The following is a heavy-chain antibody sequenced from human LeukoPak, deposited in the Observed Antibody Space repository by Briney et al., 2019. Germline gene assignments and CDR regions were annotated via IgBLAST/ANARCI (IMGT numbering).Heavy chain of an antibody. V-gene: IGHV3-30*03. Sequence: GGSLRLSCAASGFTFSSYGMHWVRQAPGKGLEWVAVISYDGSNKYYADSVKGRFTISRDNSKNTLYLQMNSLRAEDTAIYYCARDAAYGYDRFDYWGQGTQVTVSS. CDR1: GFTFSSYG. CDR3: ARDAAYGYDRFDY. J-gene: IGHJ4*02. D-gene: IGHD4-17*01. CDR2: ISYDGSNK.